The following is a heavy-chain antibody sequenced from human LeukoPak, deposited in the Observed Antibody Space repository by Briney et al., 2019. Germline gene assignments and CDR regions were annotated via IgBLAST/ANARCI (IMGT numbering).Heavy chain of an antibody. CDR1: GATLSSYA. J-gene: IGHJ4*02. CDR2: IIPILGIA. Sequence: SVKVSCKASGATLSSYAISWVRQAPGQGLEWMGRIIPILGIANYAQKFQGRVTITADKSTSTAYMELSSLRSEDTAVYYCARKGYYYDSSGFDYWGQGTLVTVSS. D-gene: IGHD3-22*01. CDR3: ARKGYYYDSSGFDY. V-gene: IGHV1-69*04.